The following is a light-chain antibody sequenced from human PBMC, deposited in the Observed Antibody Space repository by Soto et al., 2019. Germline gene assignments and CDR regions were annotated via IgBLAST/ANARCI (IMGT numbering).Light chain of an antibody. Sequence: QSALTQPPSASGSPGQSVTISCTGTSSDVGGYNNVSWYQQHPGKAPKLIISEVSKRPSGVPDRFSGSKSGNTASLTVSGPQAEAEADYYCTSHAGSNNYVFGAGTKVTVL. J-gene: IGLJ1*01. CDR3: TSHAGSNNYV. CDR2: EVS. V-gene: IGLV2-8*01. CDR1: SSDVGGYNN.